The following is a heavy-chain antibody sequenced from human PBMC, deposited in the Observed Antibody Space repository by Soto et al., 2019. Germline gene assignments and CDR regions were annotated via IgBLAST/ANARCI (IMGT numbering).Heavy chain of an antibody. CDR3: AKGALMVYENWFDP. CDR1: GFTFDDYA. J-gene: IGHJ5*02. Sequence: GGSLRLSCAASGFTFDDYAMHWVRQAPGKGLEWVSGISWNSGSIGYADSVKGRFTISRDNAKNSLYLQMNSLRAEDTALYYCAKGALMVYENWFDPWGQGTLVTVSS. V-gene: IGHV3-9*01. CDR2: ISWNSGSI. D-gene: IGHD2-8*01.